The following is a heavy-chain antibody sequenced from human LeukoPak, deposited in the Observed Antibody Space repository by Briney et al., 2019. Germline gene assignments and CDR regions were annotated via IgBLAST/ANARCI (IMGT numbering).Heavy chain of an antibody. V-gene: IGHV3-48*04. CDR3: ARDNYNYGPWDY. J-gene: IGHJ4*02. CDR1: GFTFSSYA. CDR2: ISSSGSTI. Sequence: PGGSLRLSCAASGFTFSSYAMSWVRQAPGKGLEWVSYISSSGSTIYYADSVKGRFTISRDNAKNSLYLQMNSLRAEDTAVYYCARDNYNYGPWDYWGQGTLVTVSS. D-gene: IGHD5-24*01.